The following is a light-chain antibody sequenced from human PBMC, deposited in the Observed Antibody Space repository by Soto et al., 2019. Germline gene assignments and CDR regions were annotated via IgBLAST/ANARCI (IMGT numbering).Light chain of an antibody. J-gene: IGLJ3*02. CDR2: EDN. CDR3: QSHDSSNHWV. Sequence: NFMLTQPHSVSESPGKTVTISCTRSSGSVGSTYVQWYQQRPGSSPTTVIYEDNQRPSGVPDRFSGSIDSFSNSASVTISGLKTEDEADYYCQSHDSSNHWVFGGGTKVTVL. CDR1: SGSVGSTY. V-gene: IGLV6-57*01.